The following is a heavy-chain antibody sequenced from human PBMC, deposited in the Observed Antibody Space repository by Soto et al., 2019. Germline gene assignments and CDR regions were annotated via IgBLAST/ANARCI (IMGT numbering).Heavy chain of an antibody. Sequence: PSETLSLTCAVSGYSISSGYYWGWIRQPPGKGLEWIGSIYHSGSTYYNPSLKGRVTISVDTSKNQFSLKLSSVTAADTAVYYCARDRAYDSGGYYYHWGQGTLVTVSS. V-gene: IGHV4-38-2*02. CDR2: IYHSGST. CDR1: GYSISSGYY. J-gene: IGHJ5*02. CDR3: ARDRAYDSGGYYYH. D-gene: IGHD3-22*01.